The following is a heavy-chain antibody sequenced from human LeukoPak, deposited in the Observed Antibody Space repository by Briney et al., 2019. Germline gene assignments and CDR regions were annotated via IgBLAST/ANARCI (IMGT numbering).Heavy chain of an antibody. CDR2: ISGSGGST. CDR1: GFTFSSYA. V-gene: IGHV3-23*01. CDR3: AKRGGSVWFGELLYEVDV. D-gene: IGHD3-10*01. J-gene: IGHJ6*04. Sequence: GGSLRLSCAASGFTFSSYAMSWVRQAPGKGLEWVSAISGSGGSTYYADSVKGRFTISRDNSKNTLYLQMNSLRAEDTAVYCCAKRGGSVWFGELLYEVDVWANGTTVTVSS.